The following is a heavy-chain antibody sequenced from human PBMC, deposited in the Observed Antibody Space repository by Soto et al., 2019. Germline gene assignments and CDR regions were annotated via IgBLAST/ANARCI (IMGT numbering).Heavy chain of an antibody. CDR2: VYSSGTT. CDR3: ERDIGSFAYGEGY. V-gene: IGHV4-4*07. Sequence: SETLSLTCSVSGGSINSYWWSWIRQPAGKGLEWIGRVYSSGTTDYNPSLNSRATMSVETSKNQFSLKLSSVTAADTAVYYCERDIGSFAYGEGYWGQGIQVTVSS. D-gene: IGHD3-10*01. J-gene: IGHJ4*02. CDR1: GGSINSYW.